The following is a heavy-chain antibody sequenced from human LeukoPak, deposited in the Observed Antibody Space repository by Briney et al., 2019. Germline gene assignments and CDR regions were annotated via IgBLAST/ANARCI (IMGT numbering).Heavy chain of an antibody. CDR3: ARPWGDVSIATWFNP. Sequence: GGSLRLSCAASGFTFSTYSLNWVRQAPGKGLEWVSYISNDRSTVADSVKGRFTISRDNSKNTLYLQMNSLRADDTAVYYCARPWGDVSIATWFNPWGQGTLVTVSS. D-gene: IGHD3-16*01. V-gene: IGHV3-48*01. CDR1: GFTFSTYS. J-gene: IGHJ5*02. CDR2: ISNDRSTV.